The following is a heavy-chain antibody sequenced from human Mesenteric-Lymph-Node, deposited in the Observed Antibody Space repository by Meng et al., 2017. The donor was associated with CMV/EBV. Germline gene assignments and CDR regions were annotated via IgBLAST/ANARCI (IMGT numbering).Heavy chain of an antibody. CDR2: ISTSGGVM. CDR1: GFPFSSYG. CDR3: ARVYGCSSTRCYSPDAFDI. D-gene: IGHD2-2*02. J-gene: IGHJ3*02. V-gene: IGHV3-48*04. Sequence: GGSLRLSCAASGFPFSSYGMHWVRQAPGKGLEWLSHISTSGGVMYYADSVKGRFTISRDNTKNSLYLQMNSLRAEDTAIYYCARVYGCSSTRCYSPDAFDIWGQGTMVTVSS.